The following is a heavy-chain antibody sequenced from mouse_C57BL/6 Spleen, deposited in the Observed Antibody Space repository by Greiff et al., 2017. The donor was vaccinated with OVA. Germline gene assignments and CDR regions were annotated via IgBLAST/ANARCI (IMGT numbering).Heavy chain of an antibody. D-gene: IGHD2-3*01. CDR3: ARSASYDGYSFAY. J-gene: IGHJ3*01. V-gene: IGHV1-53*01. Sequence: QVQLQQSGTELVKPGASVKLSCKASGYTFTSYWMHWVKQRPGQGLEWIGNINPSNGGTNYNEKFKSKATLTVDKSSSTAYMQLSSLTSEDSAVYYCARSASYDGYSFAYWGQGTLVTVSA. CDR2: INPSNGGT. CDR1: GYTFTSYW.